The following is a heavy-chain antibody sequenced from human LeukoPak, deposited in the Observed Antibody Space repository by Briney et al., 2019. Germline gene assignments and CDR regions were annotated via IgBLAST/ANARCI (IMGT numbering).Heavy chain of an antibody. Sequence: GASVKLSCKAAGYTFLDYYTQWIQQAPGKGLEWMGRFDPENGETIYAEKFRGRVTMTADTSIDTAYLELNNLRFEDTAVYYCATAIPYGWGQGTLVTVSS. CDR3: ATAIPYG. CDR2: FDPENGET. J-gene: IGHJ4*02. V-gene: IGHV1-69-2*01. D-gene: IGHD2-2*01. CDR1: GYTFLDYY.